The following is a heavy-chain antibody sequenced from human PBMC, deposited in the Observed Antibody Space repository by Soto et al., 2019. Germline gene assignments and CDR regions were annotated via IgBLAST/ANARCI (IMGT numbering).Heavy chain of an antibody. CDR2: IYPGDSDT. D-gene: IGHD6-19*01. V-gene: IGHV5-51*01. Sequence: GESLKISCKSSGYNFTSYWIGWVRQMPGKGLEWMGIIYPGDSDTRYSPSFQGQVTISADKSTNTAYLQWSGLTTSDAAIYYCARHLGITVTGAIDYWGQGTLVTVSS. CDR1: GYNFTSYW. CDR3: ARHLGITVTGAIDY. J-gene: IGHJ4*02.